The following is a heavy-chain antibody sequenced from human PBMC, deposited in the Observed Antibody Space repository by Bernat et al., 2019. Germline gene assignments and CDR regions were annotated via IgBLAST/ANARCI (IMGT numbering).Heavy chain of an antibody. CDR3: ATSGIAARPGNYYYGMDV. J-gene: IGHJ6*02. CDR2: IYYSGST. V-gene: IGHV4-39*01. CDR1: GGSISSSSYY. D-gene: IGHD6-6*01. Sequence: QLQLQESGPGLVKPSETLSLTCTVSGGSISSSSYYWGWIRQPPGKGLEWIGSIYYSGSTYYNPSLKSRVTISVDTSKNQFSLKLSSVTAADTDVYYCATSGIAARPGNYYYGMDVWGQGTTVTVSS.